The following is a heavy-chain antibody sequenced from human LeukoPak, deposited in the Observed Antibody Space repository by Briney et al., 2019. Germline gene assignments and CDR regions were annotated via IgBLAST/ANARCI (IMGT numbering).Heavy chain of an antibody. CDR1: GFTVSSNY. CDR2: IYSGGST. V-gene: IGHV3-66*01. CDR3: ARDIVTAINPDYYYYGMDV. D-gene: IGHD1-14*01. Sequence: GGSPRLSCAASGFTVSSNYMSWVRQAPGKGLEWVSVIYSGGSTYYADSVKGRFTISRDNSKNTLYLQMNSLRAEDTAVYYCARDIVTAINPDYYYYGMDVWGQGTTVTVSS. J-gene: IGHJ6*02.